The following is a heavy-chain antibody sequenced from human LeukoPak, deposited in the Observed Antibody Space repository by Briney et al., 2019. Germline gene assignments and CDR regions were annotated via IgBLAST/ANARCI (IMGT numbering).Heavy chain of an antibody. D-gene: IGHD4-17*01. Sequence: PSETLSLTCTVTGGSVSSSSHYWGWIRQPPGKGLEWIGSAYYSGSTYYNPSLKSRLTISVDTSKNQFSLQLSSVTAADTAVYYCARSAVTHYNPWGQGTLVTVSS. CDR3: ARSAVTHYNP. CDR1: GGSVSSSSHY. CDR2: AYYSGST. V-gene: IGHV4-39*01. J-gene: IGHJ5*02.